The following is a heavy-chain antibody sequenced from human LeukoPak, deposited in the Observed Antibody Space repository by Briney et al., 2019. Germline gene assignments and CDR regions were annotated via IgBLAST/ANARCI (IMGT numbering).Heavy chain of an antibody. CDR2: ISVSGTTM. CDR1: GFTFTDYY. CDR3: ARVGRLQYGDYVAFDY. V-gene: IGHV3-11*01. J-gene: IGHJ4*02. D-gene: IGHD4-17*01. Sequence: GGSQRLSCATSGFTFTDYYMTWIRQAPGKGLEWISYISVSGTTMYYADSVKGRFTLSRDNAKNSLYLQMNSLRADDTAVYYCARVGRLQYGDYVAFDYWGQGALVTVSS.